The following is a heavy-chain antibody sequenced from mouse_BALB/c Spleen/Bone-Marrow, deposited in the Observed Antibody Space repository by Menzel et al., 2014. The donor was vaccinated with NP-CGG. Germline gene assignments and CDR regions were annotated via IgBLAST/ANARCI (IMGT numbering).Heavy chain of an antibody. Sequence: EVQLQQSGAELVRPGALVKLSCKASGFNIKDYYMHWVKQRPEQGLEWIGWIDPENGNTIYDPKLQGKATITADTSSNTAYLQLSSLTSEDTAVYYCARWDYYGSSYRYFDVWGAGTTVTVSS. J-gene: IGHJ1*01. D-gene: IGHD1-1*01. CDR3: ARWDYYGSSYRYFDV. V-gene: IGHV14-1*02. CDR2: IDPENGNT. CDR1: GFNIKDYY.